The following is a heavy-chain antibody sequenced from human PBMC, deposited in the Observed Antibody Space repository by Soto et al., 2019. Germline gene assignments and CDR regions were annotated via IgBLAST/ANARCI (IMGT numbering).Heavy chain of an antibody. D-gene: IGHD1-7*01. CDR1: GYTFTGYY. V-gene: IGHV1-2*04. J-gene: IGHJ6*02. CDR2: INPNSGGT. Sequence: QVQLVQSGAEVKKPGASVKVSCKASGYTFTGYYMHWVRQAPGQGLEWMGWINPNSGGTNYAQKFQGWVTMTRDTSISTAYMELSRLRSDDTAVYYCAKGITGTTQRGGGVYYYYYGMDVWGQGTTVTVSS. CDR3: AKGITGTTQRGGGVYYYYYGMDV.